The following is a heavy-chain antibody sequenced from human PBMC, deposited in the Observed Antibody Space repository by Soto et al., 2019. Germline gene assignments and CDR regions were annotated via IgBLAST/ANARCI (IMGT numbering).Heavy chain of an antibody. CDR1: GYTFTSYG. CDR2: ISAYNGNT. CDR3: ARKVQLWGTYYYGMDV. V-gene: IGHV1-18*01. D-gene: IGHD5-18*01. Sequence: QVQLVQSGAEVKKPGASVKVSWKASGYTFTSYGTSWVRQAPGQGLEWMGWISAYNGNTNYAQKLQGRVTMTTDTSTSTAYMELRSLRSDDTAVYYCARKVQLWGTYYYGMDVWGQGTTVTVSS. J-gene: IGHJ6*02.